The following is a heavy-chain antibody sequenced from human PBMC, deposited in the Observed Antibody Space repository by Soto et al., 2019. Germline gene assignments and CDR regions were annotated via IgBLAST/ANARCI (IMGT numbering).Heavy chain of an antibody. J-gene: IGHJ4*02. D-gene: IGHD6-13*01. V-gene: IGHV3-23*01. CDR1: GFTFSSYA. CDR2: ISGSGGST. CDR3: ARRGPGTYFDY. Sequence: GGSLRLSCAASGFTFSSYAMNWVSQAPGKGLEWVSVISGSGGSTYYADSVKGRFTISRDNSKNTLYLQMNSLRAEDTAVYYCARRGPGTYFDYWGQGTLVTVSS.